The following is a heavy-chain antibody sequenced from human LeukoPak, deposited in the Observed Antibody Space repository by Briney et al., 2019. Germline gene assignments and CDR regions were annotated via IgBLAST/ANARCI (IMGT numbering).Heavy chain of an antibody. V-gene: IGHV1-8*01. D-gene: IGHD1-1*01. J-gene: IGHJ6*02. Sequence: ASVKVSCKASGYTFTSYDINWVRQAAGQGLEWMGWMNPNSGNTGYAQKFQGRVTMTRNTSISTAYMELSSLRSEDTAVYYCARDRELYYYYYGMDVWGQGTTVTVSS. CDR2: MNPNSGNT. CDR1: GYTFTSYD. CDR3: ARDRELYYYYYGMDV.